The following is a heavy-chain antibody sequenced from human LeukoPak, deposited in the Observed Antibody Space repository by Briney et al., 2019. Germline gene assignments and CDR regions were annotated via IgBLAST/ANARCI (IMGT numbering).Heavy chain of an antibody. Sequence: SETLSLTCTVSGGSISSSTFYWGWIRQPPGKGLEWIGSLYYSGSTYYNPSLKSRVTMSVDTSKNQFSLKLSSVAAADTAVYYCARPYYDSSGYYHDAFDIWGQGTMVTVSS. CDR3: ARPYYDSSGYYHDAFDI. V-gene: IGHV4-39*07. CDR1: GGSISSSTFY. CDR2: LYYSGST. D-gene: IGHD3-22*01. J-gene: IGHJ3*02.